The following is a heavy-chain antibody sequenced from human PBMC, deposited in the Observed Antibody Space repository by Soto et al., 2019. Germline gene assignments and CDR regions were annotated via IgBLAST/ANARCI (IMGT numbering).Heavy chain of an antibody. J-gene: IGHJ4*02. CDR2: INHSGST. D-gene: IGHD6-19*01. CDR1: GGSFSGYY. Sequence: QVQLQQWGAGLLKPSETLSLTCAVYGGSFSGYYWSWIRQPPGKGLEWIGEINHSGSTNYNPSLKSRVTISVDTSKNQFSLKLSSVNAADTAVYYCARGYWRDYSSGWYWGDYWGQGTLVTVSS. V-gene: IGHV4-34*01. CDR3: ARGYWRDYSSGWYWGDY.